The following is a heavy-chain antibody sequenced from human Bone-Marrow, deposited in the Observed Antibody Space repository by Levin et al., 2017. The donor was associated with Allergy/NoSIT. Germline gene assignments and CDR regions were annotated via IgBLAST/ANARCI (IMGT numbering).Heavy chain of an antibody. Sequence: PSETLSLTCGVSGGSFTSDDYYWTWIRQPPGKGLEWIGYISSSGSTNYNPSLKSRVTMSVDTSKRQFFLNLKSVTAADTAVYYCVKTIQLWLRYFDLWGRGTLVTVSS. CDR2: ISSSGST. V-gene: IGHV4-30-4*01. CDR3: VKTIQLWLRYFDL. CDR1: GGSFTSDDYY. J-gene: IGHJ2*01. D-gene: IGHD2-21*01.